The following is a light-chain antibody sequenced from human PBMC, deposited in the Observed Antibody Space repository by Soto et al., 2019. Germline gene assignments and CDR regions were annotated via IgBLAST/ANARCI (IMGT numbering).Light chain of an antibody. CDR2: GVS. V-gene: IGKV3-15*01. J-gene: IGKJ4*01. CDR1: QSLSSH. Sequence: EIVMTQSPATLSVSPGERVTLSCRASQSLSSHLAWYQQKPGQAPGLLIYGVSTRATGVPTRFSGSASGTDFTLTISSLLSEDFAVYYCQQYHDWPLTFGGGTKVEIK. CDR3: QQYHDWPLT.